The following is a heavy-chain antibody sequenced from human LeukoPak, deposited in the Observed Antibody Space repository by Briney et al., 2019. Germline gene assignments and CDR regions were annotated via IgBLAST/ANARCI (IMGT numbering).Heavy chain of an antibody. Sequence: GGSLRLSCAASGFTFSSYSMHWVRQAPGQGLEWVALISSDGGYKYYAGSVEGRFTISRDISENTLYLQMNSLRPEDTAVYYCARDRYYGSGPYYGMDVWGQGTTVIVSS. CDR2: ISSDGGYK. CDR1: GFTFSSYS. CDR3: ARDRYYGSGPYYGMDV. J-gene: IGHJ6*02. V-gene: IGHV3-30-3*01. D-gene: IGHD3-10*01.